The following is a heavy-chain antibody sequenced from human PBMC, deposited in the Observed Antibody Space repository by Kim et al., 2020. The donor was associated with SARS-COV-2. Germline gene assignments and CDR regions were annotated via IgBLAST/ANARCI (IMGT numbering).Heavy chain of an antibody. Sequence: PSLKRRVTISVDTSKNHVSLKLSSVTAADTAVYYCARARITMIVVDAFDIWGQGTMVTVSS. V-gene: IGHV4-31*02. J-gene: IGHJ3*02. D-gene: IGHD3-22*01. CDR3: ARARITMIVVDAFDI.